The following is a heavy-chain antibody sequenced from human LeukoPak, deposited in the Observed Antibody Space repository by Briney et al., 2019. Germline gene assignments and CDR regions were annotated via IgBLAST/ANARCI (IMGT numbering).Heavy chain of an antibody. CDR1: GGSFSGYY. V-gene: IGHV4-34*01. CDR3: AREPQQTRNYYFDY. D-gene: IGHD1-7*01. Sequence: SETLSLTCAVYGGSFSGYYWSWIRQPPGKGLEWIGEINHSGSTNYNPSLKSRVTISVDTSKNQFSLKLSSVTAADTAVYYCAREPQQTRNYYFDYWGQGTLVTVSS. J-gene: IGHJ4*02. CDR2: INHSGST.